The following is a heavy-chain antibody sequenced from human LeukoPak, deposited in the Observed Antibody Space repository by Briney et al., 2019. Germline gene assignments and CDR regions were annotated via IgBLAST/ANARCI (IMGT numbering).Heavy chain of an antibody. J-gene: IGHJ4*02. CDR3: AKAVYDSSGYLY. CDR2: ISGSGGST. CDR1: GFTFSSYA. D-gene: IGHD3-22*01. V-gene: IGHV3-23*01. Sequence: GGSLRLSCAASGFTFSSYAMSWVRRAPGKGLEWVSAISGSGGSTYYADSVKGRFTISRDNSKNTLYLQMNSLRAEDTAVYYCAKAVYDSSGYLYWGQGTLVTVSS.